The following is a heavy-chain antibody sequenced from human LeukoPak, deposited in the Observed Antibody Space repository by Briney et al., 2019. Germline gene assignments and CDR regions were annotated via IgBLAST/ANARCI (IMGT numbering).Heavy chain of an antibody. D-gene: IGHD6-19*01. CDR2: IIPIFGTA. Sequence: VASVKVSCKASGGTFSSYAISWVRQAPGQGLEWMGGIIPIFGTANYAQKSQGRVTITADESTSTAYMELSSLRSEDTAVYYCARDVAGTSDYWGQGTLVTVSS. CDR1: GGTFSSYA. V-gene: IGHV1-69*13. J-gene: IGHJ4*02. CDR3: ARDVAGTSDY.